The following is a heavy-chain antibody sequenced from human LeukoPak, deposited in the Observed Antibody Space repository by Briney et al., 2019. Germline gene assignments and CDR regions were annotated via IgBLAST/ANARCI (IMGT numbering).Heavy chain of an antibody. CDR3: ARRLVVGATVYYFDY. V-gene: IGHV5-51*01. CDR2: IYPGDSDT. CDR1: GYSFISYW. Sequence: GESLKISCKGSGYSFISYWIGWVRQMPGKGLEWMGIIYPGDSDTKYSPSFQGQVTISADKSISTAYLQWSSLKASDSAMYYCARRLVVGATVYYFDYWGQGTLVTVSS. D-gene: IGHD1-26*01. J-gene: IGHJ4*02.